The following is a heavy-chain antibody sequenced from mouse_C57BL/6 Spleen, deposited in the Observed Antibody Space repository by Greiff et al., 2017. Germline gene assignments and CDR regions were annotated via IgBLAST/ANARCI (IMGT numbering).Heavy chain of an antibody. CDR3: ARHGEYYYGSSPYYFDY. J-gene: IGHJ2*01. CDR2: FYPGSGSI. V-gene: IGHV1-62-2*01. D-gene: IGHD1-1*01. Sequence: QVQLQQSGAELVKPGASVKLSCKASGYTFTEYTIHWVKQRSGQGLEWIGWFYPGSGSIKYNEKFKDKDTLTADKSSSTVYMELSRLTSEDSAVYFCARHGEYYYGSSPYYFDYWGQGTTLTVSS. CDR1: GYTFTEYT.